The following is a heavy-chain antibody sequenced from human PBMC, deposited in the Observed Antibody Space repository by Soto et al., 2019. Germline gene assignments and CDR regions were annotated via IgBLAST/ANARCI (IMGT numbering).Heavy chain of an antibody. J-gene: IGHJ4*02. V-gene: IGHV4-59*01. CDR2: IYYSGST. CDR1: GGSISSYY. CDR3: ARGSSWYGY. D-gene: IGHD6-13*01. Sequence: ASETLSLTCTVSGGSISSYYWSWSRQPPGKGLEWIGYIYYSGSTNYNPSLKSRVTISVDTSKNQFSLKLSSVTAADTAVYYCARGSSWYGYWGQGTLVTVSS.